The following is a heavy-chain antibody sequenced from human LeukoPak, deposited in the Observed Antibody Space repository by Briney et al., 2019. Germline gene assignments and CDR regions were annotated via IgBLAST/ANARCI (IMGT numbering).Heavy chain of an antibody. J-gene: IGHJ4*02. D-gene: IGHD1-7*01. CDR3: ARDIRGITGTTSY. V-gene: IGHV3-21*01. CDR1: GFTFSSYS. CDR2: ISSSSYI. Sequence: GGSLRLSCAASGFTFSSYSMNWVRQAPGKGLEWVSSISSSSYIYYADSVKGRFTISRDNAKNSLYLQMNSLRAEDTAVYYCARDIRGITGTTSYWGQGTLVTVSS.